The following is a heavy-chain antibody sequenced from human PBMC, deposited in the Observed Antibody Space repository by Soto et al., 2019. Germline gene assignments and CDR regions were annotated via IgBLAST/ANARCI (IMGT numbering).Heavy chain of an antibody. CDR2: IYRGDAT. V-gene: IGHV3-53*01. CDR1: GFTVSDNY. CDR3: ARDRSDSSRADSFDI. J-gene: IGHJ3*02. Sequence: GVLRLSCAVSGFTVSDNYMSWVRQAPGKGLEWVSVIYRGDATHYADSVKGRFTISRDNSKNTVYLQMNSLRAEDTAVYYCARDRSDSSRADSFDIWGQGTMVTVSS. D-gene: IGHD6-25*01.